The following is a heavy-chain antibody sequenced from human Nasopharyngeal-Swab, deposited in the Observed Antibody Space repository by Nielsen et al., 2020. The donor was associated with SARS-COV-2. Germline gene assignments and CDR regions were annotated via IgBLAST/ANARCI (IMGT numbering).Heavy chain of an antibody. CDR2: IYYSGNT. CDR3: ARHSSGWSFDY. CDR1: GASISSSNYY. V-gene: IGHV4-39*01. Sequence: SETLSLTCTVSGASISSSNYYWGWIRQPPGKGLEWIGTIYYSGNTYFNPSLKSRVTMSVDTSKPPFSLNLSSVTAADTALYYCARHSSGWSFDYWDHGTLVTFSS. D-gene: IGHD6-19*01. J-gene: IGHJ4*01.